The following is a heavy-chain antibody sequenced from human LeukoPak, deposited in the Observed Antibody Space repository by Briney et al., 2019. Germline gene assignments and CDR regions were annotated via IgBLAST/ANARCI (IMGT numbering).Heavy chain of an antibody. V-gene: IGHV4-38-2*02. CDR1: RYSISSGYY. D-gene: IGHD4-11*01. Sequence: PSETLSLTCTVSRYSISSGYYWGWIRQPPGKGLEWIGRLYHSGSTYYNPSLKSRVTISLGTSKNQFSLKLSSVTAADTAVYYCARDLSSSSNYVDGTFDFWGQGTLVTVSS. CDR2: LYHSGST. CDR3: ARDLSSSSNYVDGTFDF. J-gene: IGHJ3*01.